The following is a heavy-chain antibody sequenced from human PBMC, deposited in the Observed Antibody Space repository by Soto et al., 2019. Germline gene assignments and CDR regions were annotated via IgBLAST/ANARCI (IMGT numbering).Heavy chain of an antibody. CDR1: GFTLSSYS. D-gene: IGHD3-10*01. J-gene: IGHJ4*02. V-gene: IGHV3-30-3*01. Sequence: VQLVESGGGVVQPGTSLRLSCAASGFTLSSYSIHWVRQAPGKGLDWVEVIFYDGNTQFYGDSVKGRFIVSRDKSRNTLYLQLNDLQAEDTAVYYCAKVARPSRVSTPDFDYWGQGTLVTVSS. CDR2: IFYDGNTQ. CDR3: AKVARPSRVSTPDFDY.